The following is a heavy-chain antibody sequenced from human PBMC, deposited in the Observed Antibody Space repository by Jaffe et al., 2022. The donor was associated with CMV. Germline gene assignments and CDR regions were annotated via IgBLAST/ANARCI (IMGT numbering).Heavy chain of an antibody. CDR1: DDSINNYY. CDR2: ISYSRST. J-gene: IGHJ4*02. Sequence: QVQLQESGPGLVKPSETLSLTCTVSDDSINNYYWSWVRQPPGKGLEWIGLISYSRSTKYNPSLKSRITISLDTSKKEFSLKLTSVTAADTAVYYCARHPPTNYRDGNGYSQSWWGHFDSWGQGSLVTVSS. D-gene: IGHD5-18*01. V-gene: IGHV4-59*08. CDR3: ARHPPTNYRDGNGYSQSWWGHFDS.